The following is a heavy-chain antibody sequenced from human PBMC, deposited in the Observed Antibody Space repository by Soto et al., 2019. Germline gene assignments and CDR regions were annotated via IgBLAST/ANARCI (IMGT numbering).Heavy chain of an antibody. D-gene: IGHD4-17*01. CDR1: GYTFTSYD. J-gene: IGHJ5*02. CDR3: AGGDYDDYKRDWFDP. Sequence: QVQLVQSGAEVKKPGASVKVSCKASGYTFTSYDINWVRQATGQGLEWMGWMNLYSDYTGHSQKFQGRVTMTRNTSLSTVYMELSSLTSEDTAVYYCAGGDYDDYKRDWFDPWGQGTRVTVSS. V-gene: IGHV1-8*01. CDR2: MNLYSDYT.